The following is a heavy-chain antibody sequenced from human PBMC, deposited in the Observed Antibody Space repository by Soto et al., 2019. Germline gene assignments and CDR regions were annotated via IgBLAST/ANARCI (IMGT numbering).Heavy chain of an antibody. CDR3: ASTTAVIVAQGPMDV. J-gene: IGHJ6*02. D-gene: IGHD2-21*01. CDR1: GFKFIDYY. V-gene: IGHV1-69-2*01. Sequence: EVQLVQSGAEVKKPGATVKISCKVSGFKFIDYYLYWVQQAPGKALEWMGRVDPEDGKTVYSERFKWRPTITANTSREIVHMELSGLRSEDTAVYFCASTTAVIVAQGPMDVWGQGTTVIVSS. CDR2: VDPEDGKT.